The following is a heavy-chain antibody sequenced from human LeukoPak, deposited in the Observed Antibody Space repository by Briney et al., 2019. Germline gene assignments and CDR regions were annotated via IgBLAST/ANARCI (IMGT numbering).Heavy chain of an antibody. V-gene: IGHV1-3*01. CDR3: ARDYQGYYDSSGYSPYYFDY. CDR2: INAGNGNT. D-gene: IGHD3-22*01. J-gene: IGHJ4*02. CDR1: GYTFTSYA. Sequence: ASVKVSCKASGYTFTSYAMHWVRQAPGQRLEWMGWINAGNGNTKYSQKFQGRVTITADESTSTAYMELSSLRSEDTAVYYCARDYQGYYDSSGYSPYYFDYWGQGTLVTVSS.